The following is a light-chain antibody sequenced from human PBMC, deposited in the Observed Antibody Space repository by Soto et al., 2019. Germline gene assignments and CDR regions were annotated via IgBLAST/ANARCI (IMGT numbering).Light chain of an antibody. CDR3: QQYNNWVT. J-gene: IGKJ4*01. CDR2: GAS. CDR1: QSITTT. V-gene: IGKV3-15*01. Sequence: IVLTQSPVTLSVSPGERATLSCRASQSITTTLVWYQQKPGLPPRLLIYGASIRATGVPDRFSGSGPGTEFTLTISSLQSEDFAVYYCQQYNNWVTFGGGTKVDIK.